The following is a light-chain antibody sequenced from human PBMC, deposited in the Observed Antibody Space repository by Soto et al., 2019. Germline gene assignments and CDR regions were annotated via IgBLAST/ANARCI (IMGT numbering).Light chain of an antibody. V-gene: IGLV1-47*01. CDR2: RNN. Sequence: QSVLTQPPSASGTPGQRVTISCSGSSSNIGSNYVYWYQQLPRTAPKLLIYRNNQRPSGVPDRFSGSKSGTSASLAISGLRSDDEADYYCAAWDDSLSGHWVFGGGTKLTVL. CDR1: SSNIGSNY. J-gene: IGLJ3*02. CDR3: AAWDDSLSGHWV.